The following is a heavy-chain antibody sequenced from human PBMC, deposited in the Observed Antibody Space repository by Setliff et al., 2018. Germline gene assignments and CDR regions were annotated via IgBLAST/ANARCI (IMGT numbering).Heavy chain of an antibody. D-gene: IGHD6-13*01. CDR2: ISGSGVST. CDR3: AKEYSSTWVKAWFDP. V-gene: IGHV3-23*01. Sequence: PGGSLRLSCAASGFTFSSYAMSWVRQAPGKGLEWVSAISGSGVSTYYADSVKGRFTISRDNSKNTLYLQMNSLRAEDTAVYYCAKEYSSTWVKAWFDPWGQGTLVTVSS. J-gene: IGHJ5*02. CDR1: GFTFSSYA.